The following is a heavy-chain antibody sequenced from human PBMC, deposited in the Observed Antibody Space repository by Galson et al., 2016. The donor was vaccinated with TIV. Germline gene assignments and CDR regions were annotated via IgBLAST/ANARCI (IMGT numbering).Heavy chain of an antibody. Sequence: SLRLSCAASGFTFSTYVMHWVRQAPGKGLEWVAFVRYDGSHKNYADSVRGRFTISRDNSKYTPYLQMNSLRAEDTAVYYCASGVVAHTYYFYGMDVWGQGTTVTVSS. CDR1: GFTFSTYV. V-gene: IGHV3-30*02. D-gene: IGHD2-15*01. CDR2: VRYDGSHK. CDR3: ASGVVAHTYYFYGMDV. J-gene: IGHJ6*02.